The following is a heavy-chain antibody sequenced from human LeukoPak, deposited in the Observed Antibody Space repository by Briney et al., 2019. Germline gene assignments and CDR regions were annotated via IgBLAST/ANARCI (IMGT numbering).Heavy chain of an antibody. D-gene: IGHD6-13*01. CDR2: IYSGGST. CDR1: GFTFNTYW. V-gene: IGHV3-53*01. J-gene: IGHJ3*02. CDR3: ARERVGIAAAGTLGDAFDI. Sequence: PGGSLRLSCAASGFTFNTYWMVWFRQAPGKGLEWVSVIYSGGSTYYADSVKGRFTISRDNSKNTLYLQMNSLRAEDTAVYYCARERVGIAAAGTLGDAFDIWGQGTMVTVSS.